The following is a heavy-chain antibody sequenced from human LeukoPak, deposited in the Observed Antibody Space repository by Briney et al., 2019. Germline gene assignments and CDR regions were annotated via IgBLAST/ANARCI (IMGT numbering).Heavy chain of an antibody. D-gene: IGHD1-7*01. CDR2: IIPIFGTA. V-gene: IGHV1-69*05. CDR1: GGTFSSYA. J-gene: IGHJ5*02. CDR3: ARDNYAGANWFDP. Sequence: SVKVSCKASGGTFSSYAISWVRQAPGQGLEWMGGIIPIFGTANYAQKFQGRVTITTDESTSTAYMELSSLRSEDTAVYYCARDNYAGANWFDPWGQGALVTVSS.